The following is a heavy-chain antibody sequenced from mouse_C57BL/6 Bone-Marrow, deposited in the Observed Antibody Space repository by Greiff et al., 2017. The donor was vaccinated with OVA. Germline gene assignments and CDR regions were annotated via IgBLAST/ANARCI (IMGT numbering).Heavy chain of an antibody. D-gene: IGHD2-5*01. CDR3: AGYSNYEDWFAY. CDR2: IYPGSGNT. CDR1: GYTFTDYY. Sequence: VQLQQSGAELVRPGASVKLSCKASGYTFTDYYINWVKQRPGQGLEWIARIYPGSGNTYYNEKFKGKATLTAEKSSSTAYMQLSSLTSEDSAVYFCAGYSNYEDWFAYWGQGTLVTVSA. J-gene: IGHJ3*01. V-gene: IGHV1-76*01.